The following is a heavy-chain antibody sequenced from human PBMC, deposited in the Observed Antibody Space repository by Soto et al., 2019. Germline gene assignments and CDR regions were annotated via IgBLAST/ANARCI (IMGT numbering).Heavy chain of an antibody. D-gene: IGHD3-3*01. CDR3: ARGPPYDFWSGYYVWFDP. Sequence: SETLSLTCTVSGGSISSSSYYWGWIRQPPGKGLEWIGSIYYSGSTYYNPSLKGRVTISVDTSKNQFSLKLSSVTAADTAVYYCARGPPYDFWSGYYVWFDPWGQGTLVTVSS. J-gene: IGHJ5*02. V-gene: IGHV4-39*01. CDR2: IYYSGST. CDR1: GGSISSSSYY.